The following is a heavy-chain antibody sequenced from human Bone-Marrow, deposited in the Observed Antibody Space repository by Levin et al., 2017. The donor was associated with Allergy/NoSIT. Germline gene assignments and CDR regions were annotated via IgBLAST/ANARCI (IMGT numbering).Heavy chain of an antibody. J-gene: IGHJ6*03. V-gene: IGHV4-61*02. CDR2: IYTSGST. CDR1: GGSISSGNYY. CDR3: ARVGHVRESSGTSWYSFSYYYMDV. D-gene: IGHD2-2*02. Sequence: SETLSLTCTVSGGSISSGNYYWSWIRQPAGERLEWIGRIYTSGSTNYNPSLMSRVTISLDTSKNQFSLKLTSVTAADTAVYYCARVGHVRESSGTSWYSFSYYYMDVWGKGTTVTVSS.